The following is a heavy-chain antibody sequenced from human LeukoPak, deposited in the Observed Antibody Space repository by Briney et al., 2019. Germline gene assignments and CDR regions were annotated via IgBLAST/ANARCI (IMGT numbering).Heavy chain of an antibody. CDR1: GYTFTSYY. CDR2: INPSGGST. V-gene: IGHV1-46*01. J-gene: IGHJ4*02. CDR3: ARGDYYYDSSGYYYFDY. Sequence: ASVKVSSKASGYTFTSYYMHWVRQAPGQGLEWMGIINPSGGSTSYAQKFQGRVTMTRDTSTSTVYMELSSLRSEDTAVYYCARGDYYYDSSGYYYFDYWGQGTLVTVSS. D-gene: IGHD3-22*01.